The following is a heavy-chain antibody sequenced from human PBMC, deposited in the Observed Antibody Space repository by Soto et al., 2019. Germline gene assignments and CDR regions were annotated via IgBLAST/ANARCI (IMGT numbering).Heavy chain of an antibody. Sequence: SETLSLTCTVSGGSISSYYWSWIRQPPGKGLEWIGYIYYSGSTNYNPSLKSRVTISVDTSKNQFSLKLSSVTAADTAVYYCARDRGSSPTGYYYYYMDVWGKGTTVTVSS. D-gene: IGHD6-6*01. CDR1: GGSISSYY. CDR3: ARDRGSSPTGYYYYYMDV. CDR2: IYYSGST. J-gene: IGHJ6*03. V-gene: IGHV4-59*01.